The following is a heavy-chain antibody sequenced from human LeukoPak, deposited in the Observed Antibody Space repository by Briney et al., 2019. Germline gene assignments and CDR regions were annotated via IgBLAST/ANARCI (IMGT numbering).Heavy chain of an antibody. V-gene: IGHV3-9*01. CDR1: VFTLEDYP. D-gene: IGHD4-11*01. CDR2: ISWNSGSI. Sequence: GRSLRLSCAPCVFTLEDYPLQWIRQAPGRGLEWVSDISWNSGSIGYADSVKVRFTISRDNAKNSLYIQMNSLRAEDTALYYCAKALSYSIRADIDYWGQGTVVTVSS. CDR3: AKALSYSIRADIDY. J-gene: IGHJ4*02.